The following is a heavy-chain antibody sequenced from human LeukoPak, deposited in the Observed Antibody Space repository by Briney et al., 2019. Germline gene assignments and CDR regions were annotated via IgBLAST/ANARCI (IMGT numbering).Heavy chain of an antibody. D-gene: IGHD6-19*01. CDR1: GFTVSSNY. Sequence: GGSLRLSCAASGFTVSSNYMSWVRQAPGKGLEWVSVIYSGGSTYYADSVKGRFTISRDNSKSTLYIQMNSLRAEDTAVYYCTRLFPSQTAVSEVDWGLGTLVTVSS. CDR3: TRLFPSQTAVSEVD. CDR2: IYSGGST. J-gene: IGHJ4*02. V-gene: IGHV3-53*01.